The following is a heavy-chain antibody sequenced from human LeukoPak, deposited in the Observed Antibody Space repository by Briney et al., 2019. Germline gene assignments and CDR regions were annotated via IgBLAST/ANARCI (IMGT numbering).Heavy chain of an antibody. CDR1: GFTFSSYA. CDR3: ASRSYYPSD. J-gene: IGHJ4*02. D-gene: IGHD3-10*01. Sequence: GGSLRLSCAASGFTFSSYAMSWVRQAPGKGLEWVSTISATTGSTHYADSVKGRFTISRDNSKNTLYLQMNGLRAEDTAVYYCASRSYYPSDGGQGTLVTVSS. CDR2: ISATTGST. V-gene: IGHV3-23*01.